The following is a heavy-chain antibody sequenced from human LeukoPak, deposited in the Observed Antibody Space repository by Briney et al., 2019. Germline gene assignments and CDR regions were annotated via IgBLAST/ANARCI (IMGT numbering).Heavy chain of an antibody. D-gene: IGHD6-19*01. V-gene: IGHV3-21*01. J-gene: IGHJ4*02. CDR2: ISGSSSYI. CDR1: GFTFSSYG. CDR3: ARERGEAVAGTALYYFDY. Sequence: PGGSLRLSCAASGFTFSSYGMSWVRQAPGKGLEWVSAISGSSSYIYYADSVKGRFTISRDNAKNSLYLQMNSLRAEDTAVYYCARERGEAVAGTALYYFDYWGQGTLVTVSS.